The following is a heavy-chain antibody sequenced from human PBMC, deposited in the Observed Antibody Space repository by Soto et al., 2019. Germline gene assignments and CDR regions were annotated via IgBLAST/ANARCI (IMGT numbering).Heavy chain of an antibody. CDR2: IYHSGST. CDR1: GVSISSTNW. J-gene: IGHJ4*02. CDR3: GRYMYGGSYYFDY. V-gene: IGHV4-4*02. Sequence: SETLSLTCAVSGVSISSTNWWNWVRQPPGKGLEWIGDIYHSGSTNYNPSLKSRVTISIDKSKNLFSLNLSSVTAADAAVYYCGRYMYGGSYYFDYWGQGTLVTVSS. D-gene: IGHD1-26*01.